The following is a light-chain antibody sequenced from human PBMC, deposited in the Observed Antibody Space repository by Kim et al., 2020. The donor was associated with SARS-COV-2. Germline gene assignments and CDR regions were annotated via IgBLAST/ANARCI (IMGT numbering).Light chain of an antibody. CDR1: ENIDTC. CDR2: LAS. J-gene: IGKJ2*01. CDR3: QHYSRFPYT. V-gene: IGKV1-5*03. Sequence: SASVGDRVTITCRASENIDTCLAWYQQKPGRAPRLLIYLASNLENGVPSRFSGTGSGTEFSLSITSLQPDDFASYYCQHYSRFPYTFGQGTKLEIK.